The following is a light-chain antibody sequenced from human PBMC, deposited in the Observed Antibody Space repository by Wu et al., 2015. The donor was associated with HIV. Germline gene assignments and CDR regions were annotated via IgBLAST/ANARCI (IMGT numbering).Light chain of an antibody. Sequence: IQMTQSPSTLSASVGDRVTITCRASQSIDRWLAWYQQKPGKAPKVLTYEASTLESGVPSRFSGIRSGTEFTLTISSLQPDDVGTYYCQQYNYLWTFGQGTKVEI. CDR2: EAS. CDR1: QSIDRW. V-gene: IGKV1-5*03. J-gene: IGKJ1*01. CDR3: QQYNYLWT.